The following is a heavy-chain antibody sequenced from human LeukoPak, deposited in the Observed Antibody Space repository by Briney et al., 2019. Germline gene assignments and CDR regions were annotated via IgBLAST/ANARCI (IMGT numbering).Heavy chain of an antibody. V-gene: IGHV4-39*07. CDR3: ARCTPAWSGLSVYHYMDV. CDR2: IYYSGST. J-gene: IGHJ6*03. CDR1: GGSISSSSYY. Sequence: SETLSLTCTVSGGSISSSSYYWGWIRQPPGKGLEWIGSIYYSGSTYYNPSLKSRVTMSVDTSKNQFSLKLSSVTAADTAVYYCARCTPAWSGLSVYHYMDVWGKGTTVTVSS. D-gene: IGHD3-3*01.